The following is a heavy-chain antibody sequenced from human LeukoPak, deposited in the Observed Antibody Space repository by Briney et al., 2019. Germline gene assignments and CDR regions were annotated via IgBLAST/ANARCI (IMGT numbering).Heavy chain of an antibody. D-gene: IGHD3-16*02. CDR3: ATSYRPLTFWAFEF. V-gene: IGHV4-39*01. Sequence: KPSKTLSLTCTVSGGSISSSSYYWGWIRQPPGKGLEWIGSIYYSGSTYYNPSLKSRVTISVDTSKNQFSLKLSSVTAADTAMYYCATSYRPLTFWAFEFWGQGTMVPVSS. CDR1: GGSISSSSYY. CDR2: IYYSGST. J-gene: IGHJ3*01.